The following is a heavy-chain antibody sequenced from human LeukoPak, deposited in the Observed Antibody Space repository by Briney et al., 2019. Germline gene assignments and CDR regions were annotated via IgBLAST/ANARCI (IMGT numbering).Heavy chain of an antibody. V-gene: IGHV3-23*01. D-gene: IGHD3-10*01. J-gene: IGHJ4*02. Sequence: GGSLRLSCAASGFTFSSYAMSWVRQAPGKGLEWVSAISGSGGSTYYADSVKGRFTLSRDNSKNTLYLQMNSLRAEDTAVYYCAKDHPHYYGSGYYFDYWGQGTLVTVSS. CDR2: ISGSGGST. CDR1: GFTFSSYA. CDR3: AKDHPHYYGSGYYFDY.